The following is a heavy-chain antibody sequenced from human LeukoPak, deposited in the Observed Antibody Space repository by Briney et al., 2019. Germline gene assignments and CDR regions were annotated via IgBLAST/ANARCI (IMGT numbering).Heavy chain of an antibody. J-gene: IGHJ4*02. CDR3: ARGDSSGYYDY. CDR2: IIPIFGTA. V-gene: IGHV1-69*13. Sequence: GASVKVSCKASRGTFSSYAISWVRQAPGQGLEWMGGIIPIFGTANYAQKFQGRVTITADESTSTAYMELSSLRSEDTAVYYCARGDSSGYYDYWGQGTLVTVSS. CDR1: RGTFSSYA. D-gene: IGHD3-22*01.